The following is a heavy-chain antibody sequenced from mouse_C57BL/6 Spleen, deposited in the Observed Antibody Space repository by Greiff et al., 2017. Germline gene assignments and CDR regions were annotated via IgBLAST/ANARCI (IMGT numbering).Heavy chain of an antibody. Sequence: QVQLQQPGAELVKPGASVKLSCKASGYTFTSYWMQWVKQRPGQGLEWIGEIDPSDSYTNYNQKFKGKATLTVDTSSSTAYMQLSSLTSEDSAVYYCARRGFTTVVATRYFDVWGTGTTVTVSS. CDR2: IDPSDSYT. CDR1: GYTFTSYW. CDR3: ARRGFTTVVATRYFDV. J-gene: IGHJ1*03. V-gene: IGHV1-50*01. D-gene: IGHD1-1*01.